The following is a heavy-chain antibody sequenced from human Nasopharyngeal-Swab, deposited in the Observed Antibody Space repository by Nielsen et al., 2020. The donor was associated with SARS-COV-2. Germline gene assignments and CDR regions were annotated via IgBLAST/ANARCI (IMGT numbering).Heavy chain of an antibody. D-gene: IGHD6-13*01. V-gene: IGHV1-2*02. CDR2: INPNSGGT. J-gene: IGHJ4*02. Sequence: ASVKVSCKTSGGTFSSYGISWFRQAPGQGLEWMGWINPNSGGTNYAQKFQGRVTMTRDTSISTAYMELRILRSDDTAVYYCARVYTSSWFDYWGQGTLVTVSS. CDR3: ARVYTSSWFDY. CDR1: GGTFSSYG.